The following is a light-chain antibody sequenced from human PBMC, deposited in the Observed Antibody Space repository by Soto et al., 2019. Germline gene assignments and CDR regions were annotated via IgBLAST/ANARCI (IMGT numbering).Light chain of an antibody. J-gene: IGKJ4*01. CDR2: GAS. CDR3: QQYGSSPRT. Sequence: EIVLTQSPGTLSLSPGERATLSCRASQSVSSSYLAWYQQKPGQAPRLLIYGASNRATGIPDRFSGSGSGTDFTLTISRLEPEDFAVYYCQQYGSSPRTFGGGTKVDIK. V-gene: IGKV3-20*01. CDR1: QSVSSSY.